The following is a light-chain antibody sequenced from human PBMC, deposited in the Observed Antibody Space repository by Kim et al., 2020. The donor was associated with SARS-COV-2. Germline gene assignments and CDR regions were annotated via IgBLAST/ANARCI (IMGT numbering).Light chain of an antibody. Sequence: EIVMTQSPATLSVSPGERATLSCRASQSVSSNLAWYQQKPGQAPRLLIYGASTRATGIPARFSGSGSGTELTLTISSLQSEEFAVYYCQQYNNRPPLTFGGGTKVDIK. CDR3: QQYNNRPPLT. CDR2: GAS. J-gene: IGKJ4*01. CDR1: QSVSSN. V-gene: IGKV3-15*01.